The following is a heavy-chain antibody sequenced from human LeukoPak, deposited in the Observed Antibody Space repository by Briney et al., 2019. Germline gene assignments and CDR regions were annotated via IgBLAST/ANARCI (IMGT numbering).Heavy chain of an antibody. CDR2: IKEDGSEK. CDR1: GFTFSSYW. D-gene: IGHD3-9*01. V-gene: IGHV3-7*03. CDR3: ARDQGGRRHWLTARARSYYFDY. J-gene: IGHJ4*02. Sequence: GGSLRLSCAASGFTFSSYWMSWVRQAPGKGLEWVANIKEDGSEKYYVDSVKGRFTISRDNAKNSLYLQMNSLRAEDTAMYYCARDQGGRRHWLTARARSYYFDYWGQGTLVTVPS.